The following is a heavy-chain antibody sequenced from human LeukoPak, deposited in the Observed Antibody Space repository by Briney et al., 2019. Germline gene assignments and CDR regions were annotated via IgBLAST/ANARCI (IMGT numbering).Heavy chain of an antibody. CDR1: GGSISSYY. D-gene: IGHD2-2*01. V-gene: IGHV4-59*01. CDR2: ISYTGTT. Sequence: SETLSLTCTVSGGSISSYYWSWIRQPPGKGLEWIGYISYTGTTNYNPSLKSRVTISVDTSKNQFSLKLSSVTAADTAAYYCARESVTSSSEVFDYWGQGTLVTVSS. J-gene: IGHJ4*02. CDR3: ARESVTSSSEVFDY.